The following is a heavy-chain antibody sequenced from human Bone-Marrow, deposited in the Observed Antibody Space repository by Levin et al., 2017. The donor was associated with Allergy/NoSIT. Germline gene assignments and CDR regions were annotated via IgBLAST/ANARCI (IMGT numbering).Heavy chain of an antibody. Sequence: GESLKISCAASGFTFSNAWMSWVRQAPGKGLEWVGRIKSKTDGGTTDYAAPVKGRFTISRDDSKNTLYLQMNSLKTEDTAVYYCTTTLAWFGELSDYFDYWGQGTLVTVSS. D-gene: IGHD3-10*01. V-gene: IGHV3-15*01. CDR1: GFTFSNAW. J-gene: IGHJ4*02. CDR2: IKSKTDGGTT. CDR3: TTTLAWFGELSDYFDY.